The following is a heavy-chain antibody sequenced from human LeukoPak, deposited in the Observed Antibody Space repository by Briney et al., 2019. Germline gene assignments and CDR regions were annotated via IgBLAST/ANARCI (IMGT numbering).Heavy chain of an antibody. V-gene: IGHV1-18*01. CDR1: GYTFTSYG. CDR3: TRGSYYDSSGYSGVRLFDY. D-gene: IGHD3-22*01. Sequence: GSSVKVSCKASGYTFTSYGISWVRQAPGQGLEWMGWISVYNGKTKYAQKLQGRGTITTDTSTSTDYMEMCRLRSGETALYYCTRGSYYDSSGYSGVRLFDYWGQGTPVTVPS. CDR2: ISVYNGKT. J-gene: IGHJ4*02.